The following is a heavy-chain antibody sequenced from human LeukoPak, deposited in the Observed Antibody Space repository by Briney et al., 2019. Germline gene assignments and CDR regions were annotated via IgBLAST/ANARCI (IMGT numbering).Heavy chain of an antibody. Sequence: ASVKVSFKSSGYTFTSYDINWVRQAPGQGLEWMGWMNPNSGNTGYAQKFQGRVTMTRNTSISTAYMELSSLRSEDTAVYYCARGSGIAAAGVYGMDVWGQGTTVTVSS. CDR1: GYTFTSYD. D-gene: IGHD6-13*01. V-gene: IGHV1-8*01. CDR2: MNPNSGNT. CDR3: ARGSGIAAAGVYGMDV. J-gene: IGHJ6*02.